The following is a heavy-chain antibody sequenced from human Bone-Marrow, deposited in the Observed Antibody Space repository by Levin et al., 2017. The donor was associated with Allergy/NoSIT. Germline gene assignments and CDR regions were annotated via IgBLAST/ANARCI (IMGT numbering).Heavy chain of an antibody. Sequence: PSETLSLTCAVSGGSFSDYFWSWIRQPPGKGLEWIGEINHNGDTNYNPSLKSRLTMSVDTSKNQFSLKLSSVTAADTAIYYCARGHLGGGWNPYNWFDPWGQGTLVTVSS. J-gene: IGHJ5*02. CDR3: ARGHLGGGWNPYNWFDP. D-gene: IGHD6-19*01. V-gene: IGHV4-34*01. CDR2: INHNGDT. CDR1: GGSFSDYF.